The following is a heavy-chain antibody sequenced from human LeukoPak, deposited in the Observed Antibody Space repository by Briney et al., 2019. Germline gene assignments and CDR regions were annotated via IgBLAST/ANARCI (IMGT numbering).Heavy chain of an antibody. CDR3: ARDGGYDSSGYFSDY. Sequence: SETLSLTCTVSGGSISSYYWSWIRQPPGKGLEWIGYIYYSGSTNYNPSLKSRVTISVDTPKNQFSLKLSSVTAADTAVYYCARDGGYDSSGYFSDYWGQGTLVTVSS. CDR2: IYYSGST. V-gene: IGHV4-59*01. CDR1: GGSISSYY. J-gene: IGHJ4*02. D-gene: IGHD3-22*01.